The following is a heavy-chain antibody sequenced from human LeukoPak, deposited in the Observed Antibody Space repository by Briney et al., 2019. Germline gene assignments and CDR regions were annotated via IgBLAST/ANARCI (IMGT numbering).Heavy chain of an antibody. Sequence: GGSLRLSCAASGFTFSSSAMSWVRQAPGKGLEWVSSISGSGSGGSTYYTDSVKGRFTISRDNSKNTLYLQMNSLRAEDTAVYYCARSGIAVAGRVYFDYWGQGTLVTVSS. CDR1: GFTFSSSA. CDR2: ISGSGSGGST. D-gene: IGHD6-19*01. V-gene: IGHV3-23*01. J-gene: IGHJ4*02. CDR3: ARSGIAVAGRVYFDY.